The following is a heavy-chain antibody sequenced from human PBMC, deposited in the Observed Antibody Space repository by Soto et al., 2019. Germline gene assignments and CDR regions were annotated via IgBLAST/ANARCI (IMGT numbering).Heavy chain of an antibody. CDR1: GGSVSSYY. Sequence: DTLSLTCTVSGGSVSSYYWSLIRQPPGKGLEWIGYIYYSGSTNYNPSLKSRVTISVDTSKNQFSLKLSSVTAAETAVYYCARVPYYGSGSYPKYYYYYGMDVWGQGTTVTVSS. D-gene: IGHD3-10*01. CDR2: IYYSGST. J-gene: IGHJ6*02. V-gene: IGHV4-59*02. CDR3: ARVPYYGSGSYPKYYYYYGMDV.